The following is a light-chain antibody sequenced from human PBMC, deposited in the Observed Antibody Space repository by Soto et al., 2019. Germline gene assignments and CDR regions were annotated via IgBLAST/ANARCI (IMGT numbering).Light chain of an antibody. V-gene: IGLV1-40*01. CDR2: GNS. J-gene: IGLJ3*02. CDR1: SSNIGAGYD. CDR3: QSYDSDVSAWV. Sequence: QTVVTQPPSVSGAPGQRVTISCTGSSSNIGAGYDVHWYQQLPGTAPKLLIYGNSNRPSGVPDRFSGSKSGTSASLAITGLQAEDEADYYCQSYDSDVSAWVFGGGTQLTVL.